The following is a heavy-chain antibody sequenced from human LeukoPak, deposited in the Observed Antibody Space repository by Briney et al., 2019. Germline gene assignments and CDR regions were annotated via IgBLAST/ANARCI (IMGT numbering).Heavy chain of an antibody. J-gene: IGHJ4*02. CDR2: ISAYTGNT. V-gene: IGHV1-18*01. CDR1: GYTFTSHG. Sequence: ASVKVSCKASGYTFTSHGFSWVRQAPGQGLEWMGWISAYTGNTNYAQNLQGRVTMTTDTSTSTAYMELRSLRSDDTAVYYCARYNDRDGTPDYWGQGTLVAVSS. CDR3: ARYNDRDGTPDY. D-gene: IGHD1-1*01.